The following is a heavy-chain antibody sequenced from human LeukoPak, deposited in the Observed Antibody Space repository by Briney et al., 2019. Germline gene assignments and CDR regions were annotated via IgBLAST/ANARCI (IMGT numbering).Heavy chain of an antibody. CDR1: GFTFSSYG. D-gene: IGHD6-13*01. CDR2: ISYDGSNK. V-gene: IGHV3-30*03. Sequence: GGSLRLSCAASGFTFSSYGMHWVRQAPGKGLEWVAVISYDGSNKYYADSVKGRLTISRDNSKNTLYLQMNSLRAEDTAVYYCARLEIAAAFDYWGQGTLVTVSS. CDR3: ARLEIAAAFDY. J-gene: IGHJ4*02.